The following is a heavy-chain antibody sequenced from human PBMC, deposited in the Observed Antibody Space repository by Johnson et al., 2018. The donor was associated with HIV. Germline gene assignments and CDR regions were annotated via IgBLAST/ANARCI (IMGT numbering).Heavy chain of an antibody. V-gene: IGHV3-23*04. D-gene: IGHD3-10*01. Sequence: MQLVESGGGLVQPGGSLRLSCAASGFTFSSYAMSWVRQAPGKGLEWVSAISGSGGSTYYADSVKGRFTISRDNAKTSLYLQMNSLRVEDTAVYYCAKVWYYYGSGSAFDIWGQGTMVTVSS. CDR2: ISGSGGST. CDR1: GFTFSSYA. J-gene: IGHJ3*02. CDR3: AKVWYYYGSGSAFDI.